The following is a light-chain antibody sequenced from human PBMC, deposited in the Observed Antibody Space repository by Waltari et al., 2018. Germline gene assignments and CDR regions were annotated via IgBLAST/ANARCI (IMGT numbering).Light chain of an antibody. CDR1: ENVNNY. Sequence: DLQMTQSPSSLSASVGDRVTITCRASENVNNYLNWYQQKPGKAPKLLIYKASTLQSGVPSRFSGSGSGTDYTFTISSLQSEDVATYYCQHGYGTPFTFGPGTKLDIK. CDR3: QHGYGTPFT. V-gene: IGKV1-39*01. CDR2: KAS. J-gene: IGKJ3*01.